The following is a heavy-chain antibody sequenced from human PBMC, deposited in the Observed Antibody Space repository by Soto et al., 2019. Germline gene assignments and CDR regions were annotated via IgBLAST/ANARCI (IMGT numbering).Heavy chain of an antibody. CDR3: ASTQPQYYYDSSGYYD. Sequence: QVQLVQSGAEVKKPGASVKVSCKASGYTFTSYAMHWVRQAPGQRLEWMGWINAGNGNTKYSQKFQGRVTITRDTSASTDYMELSSLRSEDTAVYYCASTQPQYYYDSSGYYDWGQGTLVTVSS. V-gene: IGHV1-3*01. CDR2: INAGNGNT. CDR1: GYTFTSYA. D-gene: IGHD3-22*01. J-gene: IGHJ4*02.